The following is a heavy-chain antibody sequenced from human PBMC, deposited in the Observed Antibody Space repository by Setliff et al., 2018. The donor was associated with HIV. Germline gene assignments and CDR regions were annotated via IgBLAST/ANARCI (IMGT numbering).Heavy chain of an antibody. CDR2: ISGSSSTI. D-gene: IGHD3-22*01. CDR1: GFTFSSYS. J-gene: IGHJ4*02. CDR3: ARDFSGYYPFDY. V-gene: IGHV3-48*01. Sequence: GALRLSCAASGFTFSSYSMNWVRQAPGKGLEWVSYISGSSSTIYYADSVKGRFTISRDNAKNSLYLQMNSLRAEDTAVYYCARDFSGYYPFDYWGQGTLVTVSS.